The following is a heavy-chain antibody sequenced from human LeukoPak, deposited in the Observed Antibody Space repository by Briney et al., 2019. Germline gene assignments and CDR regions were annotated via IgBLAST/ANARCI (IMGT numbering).Heavy chain of an antibody. Sequence: ASVKVSCKASGYTFTGYYMHWVRQAPGQGLEWIGWINPNSGGTNYAQKFQGRVTMTRDTSISTAYMELSRLRSDDTAVYYCARGPYYYGSGSYYLGPNFDYWGQGTLVTVSS. V-gene: IGHV1-2*02. CDR3: ARGPYYYGSGSYYLGPNFDY. CDR2: INPNSGGT. CDR1: GYTFTGYY. J-gene: IGHJ4*02. D-gene: IGHD3-10*01.